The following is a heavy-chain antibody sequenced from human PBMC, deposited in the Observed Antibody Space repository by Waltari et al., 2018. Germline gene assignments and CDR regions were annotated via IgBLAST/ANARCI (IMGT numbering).Heavy chain of an antibody. CDR2: FDPEYGEA. V-gene: IGHV1-24*01. D-gene: IGHD2-15*01. Sequence: QVQLVQSGAEVKKPGASGKVSCRVSGYSLTESALHWVRPAPGKGLEWLGGFDPEYGEAVYAQEFQGRVTMTEDTSKDTAYMELSSLTYEDTAVYYCTRDRVGYCSGGTCYSRWFDPWGQGTLVTVSS. CDR1: GYSLTESA. CDR3: TRDRVGYCSGGTCYSRWFDP. J-gene: IGHJ5*02.